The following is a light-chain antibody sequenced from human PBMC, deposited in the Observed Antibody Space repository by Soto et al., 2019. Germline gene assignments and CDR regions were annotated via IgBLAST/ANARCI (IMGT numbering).Light chain of an antibody. V-gene: IGLV1-40*01. CDR2: VNS. CDR3: QSYDSSLSVV. J-gene: IGLJ2*01. CDR1: SSNIGAGYD. Sequence: VLTQPPSVSGAPGQRVTISCTGSSSNIGAGYDVHWYQQLPGTAPKLLIYVNSNRPSGVPDRFSGSKSGTSASLAITGLQAEDEADYYCQSYDSSLSVVFGGGTKLTVL.